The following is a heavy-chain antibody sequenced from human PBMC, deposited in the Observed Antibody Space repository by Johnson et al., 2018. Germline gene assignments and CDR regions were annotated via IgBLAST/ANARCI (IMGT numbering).Heavy chain of an antibody. D-gene: IGHD2-2*01. V-gene: IGHV3-66*01. CDR3: ANCPSFSRTTTNCHPSGYYYYMDV. Sequence: VQLVQSGGGLVQSGGSLRLSCAVSGFTVSTKYMIWVRQAPGKGLEYVSVIDSGGRTSSADSVKGRFTISRDNSKNTLYVQMNSLRAEDTAVYYCANCPSFSRTTTNCHPSGYYYYMDVWGKGTTVTVSS. J-gene: IGHJ6*03. CDR2: IDSGGRT. CDR1: GFTVSTKY.